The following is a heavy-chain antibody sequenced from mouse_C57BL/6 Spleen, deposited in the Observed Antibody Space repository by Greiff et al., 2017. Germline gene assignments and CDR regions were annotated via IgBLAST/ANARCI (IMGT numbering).Heavy chain of an antibody. Sequence: EVKLQESGPGLVKPSQSLSLTCSVTGYSITSGYYWNWIRQSPGNKLEWMGYISYDGSNNYNPSLKNRISITRDTSKNQFFLKLNSVTTEDTATYYCARGRYYGSSYDWYFDVWGTGTTVTVSS. D-gene: IGHD1-1*01. CDR2: ISYDGSN. V-gene: IGHV3-6*01. J-gene: IGHJ1*03. CDR1: GYSITSGYY. CDR3: ARGRYYGSSYDWYFDV.